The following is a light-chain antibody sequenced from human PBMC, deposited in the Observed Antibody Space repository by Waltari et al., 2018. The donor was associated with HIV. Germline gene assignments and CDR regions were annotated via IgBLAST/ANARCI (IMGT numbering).Light chain of an antibody. V-gene: IGKV3-15*01. Sequence: VVMTQSPATLYVSPGERVTLPCRASQSISNNLAWYQVKPGQTPRLLIYGASTRATGTPATFSGSGSGTDFTLTISSLQSEDFAVYYCQQYIDWPPITFGQGTRLEIK. J-gene: IGKJ5*01. CDR2: GAS. CDR1: QSISNN. CDR3: QQYIDWPPIT.